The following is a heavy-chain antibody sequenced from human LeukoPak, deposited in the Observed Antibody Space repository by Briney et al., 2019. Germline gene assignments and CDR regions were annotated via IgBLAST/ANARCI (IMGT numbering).Heavy chain of an antibody. J-gene: IGHJ4*02. CDR2: INHSGST. CDR1: GGSFSGYY. Sequence: PSETLSLTCAVYGGSFSGYYWSWIRQPLGKGLEWIGEINHSGSTNYNPSLKSRVTISVDTSKNQFSLMLSSVTAADTAVYYCARGYDSSAYYPFNYWGQGTLVTVSS. CDR3: ARGYDSSAYYPFNY. D-gene: IGHD3-22*01. V-gene: IGHV4-34*01.